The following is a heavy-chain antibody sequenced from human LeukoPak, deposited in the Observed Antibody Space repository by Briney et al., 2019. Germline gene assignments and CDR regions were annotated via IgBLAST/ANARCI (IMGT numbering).Heavy chain of an antibody. CDR2: IYYSGST. CDR3: ARLSGSSGYSHDY. J-gene: IGHJ4*02. Sequence: KASETLSLTCTVSGGSISSGGYYWSWIRQHPGKGLEWIGYIYYSGSTYYNPSLKSQVTISVDTPKNQFSLKLSSVTAADTAVYYCARLSGSSGYSHDYWGQGTLVTVSS. V-gene: IGHV4-31*01. CDR1: GGSISSGGYY. D-gene: IGHD3-22*01.